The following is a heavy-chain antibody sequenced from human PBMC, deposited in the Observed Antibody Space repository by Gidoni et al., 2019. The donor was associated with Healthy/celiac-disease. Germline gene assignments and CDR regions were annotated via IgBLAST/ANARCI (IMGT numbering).Heavy chain of an antibody. CDR3: ARDFTIFGVD. D-gene: IGHD3-3*01. V-gene: IGHV3-48*01. Sequence: EVQLVESGGGLVQPGGSLRLSCAASGFTFSSYSMNWVRQAPGKGLEWVSYISSSSSTIYYADSVKGRFTISRDNAKNSLYLQMNSLRAEDTAVYYCARDFTIFGVDWGQGTLVTVSS. CDR1: GFTFSSYS. J-gene: IGHJ4*02. CDR2: ISSSSSTI.